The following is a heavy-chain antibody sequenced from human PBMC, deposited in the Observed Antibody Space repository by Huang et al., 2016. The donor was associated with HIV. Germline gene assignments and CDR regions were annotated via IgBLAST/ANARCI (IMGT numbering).Heavy chain of an antibody. CDR2: ISNTGDTI. D-gene: IGHD2-15*01. CDR3: ARGRYRLHP. J-gene: IGHJ5*02. V-gene: IGHV3-11*01. Sequence: QVQLVESGGGLVKPEGSLRLSCAASGFTFSDYYMDWIRQGPGKGLEWISDISNTGDTIYYADSVRDRFTISRDNAKKSLSLQINSLRADDTAVYYCARGRYRLHPWGQGALVVVSS. CDR1: GFTFSDYY.